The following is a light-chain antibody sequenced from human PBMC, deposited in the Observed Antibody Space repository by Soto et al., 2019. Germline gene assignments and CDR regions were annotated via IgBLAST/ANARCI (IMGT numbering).Light chain of an antibody. Sequence: EIVLTQSPGTLSLSPGERAAHSCRASQSISRSYLAWYQQKRGQAPRLLIYGTSNRATGIPDRFSGSGSGTDFTLTITRLEPEDFAVNFCQQYGSSPYTFGQGTKVE. V-gene: IGKV3-20*01. CDR2: GTS. CDR1: QSISRSY. CDR3: QQYGSSPYT. J-gene: IGKJ2*01.